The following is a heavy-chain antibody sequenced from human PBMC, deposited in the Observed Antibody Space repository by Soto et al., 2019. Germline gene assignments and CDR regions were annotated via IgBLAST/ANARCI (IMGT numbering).Heavy chain of an antibody. D-gene: IGHD6-19*01. CDR1: GGSISSGGYY. J-gene: IGHJ4*02. Sequence: QVQLQESGPGLVKPSQTLSLTCTVSGGSISSGGYYWSWIRQHPGKGLECIGYIYYSGSTYYNPSLKSRVTISVDTSKNQFSLKLSSVTAADTAVYYCARDQGESESYSSGWYYFDYWGQGTLVTVSS. CDR3: ARDQGESESYSSGWYYFDY. CDR2: IYYSGST. V-gene: IGHV4-31*03.